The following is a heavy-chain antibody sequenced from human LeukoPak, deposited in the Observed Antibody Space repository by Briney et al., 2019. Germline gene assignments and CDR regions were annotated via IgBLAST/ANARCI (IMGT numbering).Heavy chain of an antibody. Sequence: GGSLRLSCAASGFTFSSYAMSWVRQAPGKGLEWVSAISGSGGSTYYADSVKGRFTISRDNSKNTLYLQMNSLRAEDTAVYYCAKDPWELPTYYYYMDVWGQGTLVTVSS. CDR2: ISGSGGST. V-gene: IGHV3-23*01. CDR1: GFTFSSYA. D-gene: IGHD1-26*01. CDR3: AKDPWELPTYYYYMDV. J-gene: IGHJ6*03.